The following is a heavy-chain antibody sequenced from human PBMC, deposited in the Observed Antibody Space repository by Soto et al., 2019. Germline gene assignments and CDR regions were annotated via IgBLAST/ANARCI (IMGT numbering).Heavy chain of an antibody. V-gene: IGHV3-15*05. CDR3: TTETLPMSRGVLDY. J-gene: IGHJ4*02. CDR2: IKKNPDGGTS. CDR1: GLTFSAAW. D-gene: IGHD3-10*01. Sequence: SLRLSCAASGLTFSAAWMSWVRQAPGKGLEWVGRIKKNPDGGTSDYPAPVKGRFTISRDDSRNTLYLHMNSLKTEDTAVYYCTTETLPMSRGVLDYWGQGILVTVSS.